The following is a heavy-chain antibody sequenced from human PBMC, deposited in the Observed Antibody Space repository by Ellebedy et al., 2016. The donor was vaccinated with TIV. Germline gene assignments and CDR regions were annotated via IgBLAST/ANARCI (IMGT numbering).Heavy chain of an antibody. D-gene: IGHD2/OR15-2a*01. V-gene: IGHV3-23*01. CDR3: VAGKFYGLGEK. Sequence: GESLKISCIGSGFNFSSNAMSWVRQAPGKGLEWVSAIGGSTRSTFYADSVKGRFTSSRDNSKETLFLQMNSLRVDDTATYYCVAGKFYGLGEKWGQGTLVTVSS. CDR2: IGGSTRST. J-gene: IGHJ4*02. CDR1: GFNFSSNA.